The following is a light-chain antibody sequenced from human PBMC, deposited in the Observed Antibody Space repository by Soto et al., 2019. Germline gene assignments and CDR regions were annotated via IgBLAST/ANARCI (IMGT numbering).Light chain of an antibody. V-gene: IGLV2-23*03. J-gene: IGLJ1*01. CDR2: EGS. CDR3: CSYAGGSNV. Sequence: QSALTQPASVSGSPGQSITISCTGTSSDVGSYRFVSWYQQHPGKAPTLMIYEGSERPSGVSDRFSGSKSGNTASLTISGVQAEDEADDFCCSYAGGSNVFGAGTKLTVL. CDR1: SSDVGSYRF.